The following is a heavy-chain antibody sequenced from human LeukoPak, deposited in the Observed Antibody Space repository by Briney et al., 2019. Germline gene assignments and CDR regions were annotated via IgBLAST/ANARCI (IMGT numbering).Heavy chain of an antibody. CDR1: GYSFTRSW. Sequence: GESLKISCKGFGYSFTRSWIGWVRQMPGKGLEWMGIIYPGDSDTRYSPSFQGQVTISADKSISTVYLQWSSLKASDTAMYYCARHPHDAFDIWGQGTMVTVSS. V-gene: IGHV5-51*01. CDR2: IYPGDSDT. J-gene: IGHJ3*02. CDR3: ARHPHDAFDI.